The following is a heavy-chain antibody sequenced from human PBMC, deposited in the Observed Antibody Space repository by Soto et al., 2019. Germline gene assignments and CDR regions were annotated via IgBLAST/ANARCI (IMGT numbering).Heavy chain of an antibody. Sequence: QLQLQESGPGLVKPSETLSLTCAVSGGSISSRGYFWGWIRQPPGKGLGWIGSVYYNGSTYYNPSLKRRVTISVDTSKNQFSLKLSSVTAADTTVYYCAPYDFWSGYYYNWGQGTLVTVSS. CDR3: APYDFWSGYYYN. V-gene: IGHV4-39*01. CDR2: VYYNGST. D-gene: IGHD3-3*01. CDR1: GGSISSRGYF. J-gene: IGHJ4*02.